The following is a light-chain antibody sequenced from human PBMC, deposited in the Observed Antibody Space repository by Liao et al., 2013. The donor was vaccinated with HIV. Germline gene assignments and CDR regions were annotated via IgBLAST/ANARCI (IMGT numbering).Light chain of an antibody. V-gene: IGLV3-21*01. CDR1: NLGSTS. CDR2: YDT. CDR3: QVWDSSSEHHYV. Sequence: SYELTQAPSVSVPPGQTATISCGGDNLGSTSVHWYQQRPGQAPVVVIYYDTNRPSGIPDRFSGSNSGNTATLVISRVEAGDEADYYCQVWDSSSEHHYVFGSGTKVTVL. J-gene: IGLJ1*01.